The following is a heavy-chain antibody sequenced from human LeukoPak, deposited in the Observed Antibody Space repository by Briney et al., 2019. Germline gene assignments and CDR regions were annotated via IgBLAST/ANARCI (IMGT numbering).Heavy chain of an antibody. Sequence: PGGSLRLSCAASGFTFSSYGMHWVRQAPGKGLEWVAVIWYDGSNKYYADSVKGRFTISRDNSKNTLYLQMNSLRAEDTAVYYCARGAENYYDSSGLDYWGQGTLVTVSS. CDR1: GFTFSSYG. V-gene: IGHV3-33*01. CDR3: ARGAENYYDSSGLDY. CDR2: IWYDGSNK. J-gene: IGHJ4*02. D-gene: IGHD3-22*01.